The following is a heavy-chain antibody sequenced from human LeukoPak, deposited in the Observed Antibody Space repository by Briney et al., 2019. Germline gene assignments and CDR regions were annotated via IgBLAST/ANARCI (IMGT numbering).Heavy chain of an antibody. Sequence: ASVKVSCKASGGTFSSYAISWVRQAPGQGLEWMGRIIPILGIANYAQKFQGRVTITADKSTSTAYMELSSLRSEDTAVYYCARTGGYYGSGSYYRNIDYWGQGTLVTVSS. CDR2: IIPILGIA. CDR3: ARTGGYYGSGSYYRNIDY. J-gene: IGHJ4*02. D-gene: IGHD3-10*01. V-gene: IGHV1-69*04. CDR1: GGTFSSYA.